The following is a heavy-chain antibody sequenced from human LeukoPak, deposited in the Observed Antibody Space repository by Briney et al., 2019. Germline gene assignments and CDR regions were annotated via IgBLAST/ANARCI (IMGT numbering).Heavy chain of an antibody. CDR3: ASHFEFGY. CDR1: GFTFSNYS. CDR2: ITSGSSYI. J-gene: IGHJ4*02. V-gene: IGHV3-21*01. Sequence: GGSLRLSCAASGFTFSNYSMNWVRQAPGEGLEWVSSITSGSSYIYYADSVKGRFTISRDNAKNSLYLQMNSLRAEDTALYYCASHFEFGYWGQGALVTVSS.